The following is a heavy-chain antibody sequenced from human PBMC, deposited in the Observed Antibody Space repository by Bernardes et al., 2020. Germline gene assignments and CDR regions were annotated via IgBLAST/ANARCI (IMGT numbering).Heavy chain of an antibody. CDR2: IGPAGDT. D-gene: IGHD2-2*01. J-gene: IGHJ4*02. Sequence: GGSLRLSCAASGFTFSSYDMHWVRQATGKGLEWVSAIGPAGDTYYPGSVKGRFTISRENAKNSLYLQMNSLRAEDTAVYYCARGEVGDIVVVPAGIDYWGQGTLGTVSS. CDR1: GFTFSSYD. V-gene: IGHV3-13*01. CDR3: ARGEVGDIVVVPAGIDY.